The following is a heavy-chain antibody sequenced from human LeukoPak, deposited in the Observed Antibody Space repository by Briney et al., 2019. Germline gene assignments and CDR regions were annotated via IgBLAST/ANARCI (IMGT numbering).Heavy chain of an antibody. CDR3: ARDHGYSFIDY. CDR1: GFTFSSYS. J-gene: IGHJ4*02. V-gene: IGHV3-48*01. D-gene: IGHD5-18*01. Sequence: GGSLRLSCAASGFTFSSYSMNWVRQAPGKGLEWVSYISSSSSTIYYADSVKGRFTISRDNAKNTLYLQMNSLRAEDTAVYYCARDHGYSFIDYWGQGTLVTVSS. CDR2: ISSSSSTI.